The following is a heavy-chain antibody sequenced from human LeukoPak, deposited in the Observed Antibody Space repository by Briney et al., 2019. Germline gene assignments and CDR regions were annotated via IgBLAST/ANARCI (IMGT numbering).Heavy chain of an antibody. Sequence: SVKVSCKASGGTFSSYAISWVRQAPGQGLERMGGITPIFGTANYAQKFQGRVTITTDESTSTAYMELSSLRSEDTAVYYCARPIRGYSYGHFDYWGQGTLVTVSS. J-gene: IGHJ4*02. CDR3: ARPIRGYSYGHFDY. CDR2: ITPIFGTA. D-gene: IGHD5-18*01. CDR1: GGTFSSYA. V-gene: IGHV1-69*05.